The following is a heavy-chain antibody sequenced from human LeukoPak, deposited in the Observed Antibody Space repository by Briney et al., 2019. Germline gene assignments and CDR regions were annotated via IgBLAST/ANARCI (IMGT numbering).Heavy chain of an antibody. Sequence: GGSLRLSCAASGFTFSSYSMNWVRQAPGKGLEWVSSITRSNYIYYADSVKGRFTISRDNAKNSLYLQMNSLRAEDTAVYYCAKDWDSSGWYVLGYWGQGTLVTVSS. D-gene: IGHD6-19*01. J-gene: IGHJ4*02. CDR3: AKDWDSSGWYVLGY. CDR1: GFTFSSYS. V-gene: IGHV3-21*06. CDR2: ITRSNYI.